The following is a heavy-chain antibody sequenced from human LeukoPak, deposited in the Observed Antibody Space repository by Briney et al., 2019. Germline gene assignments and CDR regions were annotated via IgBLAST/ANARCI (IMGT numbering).Heavy chain of an antibody. CDR2: IYSGGST. CDR1: GFTVSSNY. V-gene: IGHV3-53*01. CDR3: ARHYGGNSYLNSEVVDY. J-gene: IGHJ4*02. Sequence: GGSLRLSCAASGFTVSSNYMSWVRQAPGKGLEWVSVIYSGGSTYYADSVKGRFTISRDNSKNTLYLQMNSLRAEDTAVYYCARHYGGNSYLNSEVVDYWGQGTLVTVSS. D-gene: IGHD4-23*01.